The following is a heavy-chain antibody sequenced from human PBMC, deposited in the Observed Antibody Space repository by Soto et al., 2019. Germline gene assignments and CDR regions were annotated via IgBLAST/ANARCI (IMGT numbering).Heavy chain of an antibody. J-gene: IGHJ4*02. D-gene: IGHD3-3*01. V-gene: IGHV4-31*03. CDR1: DGSIASGGYY. Sequence: QVQLQESGPGLVKPSQTLSLTCTVSDGSIASGGYYWGWIRQHPGKGLEWIGYIFFNGGTYYNPSLEIRLTISVDTSKNHFSLRLSSLTAADTAVYYCARVTTSCFGPGYLDSWGQGTLVTVSS. CDR2: IFFNGGT. CDR3: ARVTTSCFGPGYLDS.